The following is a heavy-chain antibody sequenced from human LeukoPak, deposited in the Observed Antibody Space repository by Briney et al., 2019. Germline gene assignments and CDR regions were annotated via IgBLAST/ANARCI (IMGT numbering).Heavy chain of an antibody. J-gene: IGHJ4*02. D-gene: IGHD2-2*01. Sequence: AASVKVSCKASGYTFTAYYMHWVRQAPGQGLEWMGWINPNSGGTNYAQKFQGRVTMTRDTSISTAYMELSRLRSDDTAVYYCARDRVVVPAAFDYWGQGTLVTVFS. CDR1: GYTFTAYY. CDR3: ARDRVVVPAAFDY. V-gene: IGHV1-2*02. CDR2: INPNSGGT.